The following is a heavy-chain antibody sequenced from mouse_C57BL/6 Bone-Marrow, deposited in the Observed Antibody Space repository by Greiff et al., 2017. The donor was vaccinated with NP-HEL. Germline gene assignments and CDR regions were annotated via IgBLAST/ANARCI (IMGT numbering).Heavy chain of an antibody. D-gene: IGHD1-1*01. V-gene: IGHV1-69*01. CDR3: AREGITTGFDY. Sequence: QVQLQQPGAELVMPGASVKLSCKASGYTFTSYWMHWVKQGPGPGLEWIGEIDPSDSYTNYNQKFKGKSTLTVDKSSSTAYMQLSSLTSEDSAVYYCAREGITTGFDYWGQGTTLTVSS. CDR2: IDPSDSYT. CDR1: GYTFTSYW. J-gene: IGHJ2*01.